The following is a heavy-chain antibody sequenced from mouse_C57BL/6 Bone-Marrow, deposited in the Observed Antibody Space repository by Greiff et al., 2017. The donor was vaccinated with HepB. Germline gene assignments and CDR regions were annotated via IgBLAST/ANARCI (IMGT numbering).Heavy chain of an antibody. CDR3: AREKDYYGSSFAWFAY. D-gene: IGHD1-1*01. J-gene: IGHJ3*01. CDR1: GYAFSSSW. V-gene: IGHV1-82*01. Sequence: QVQLQQSGPELVKPGASVKISCKASGYAFSSSWMNWVKQRPGKGLEWIGRIYPGDGDTNYNGKFKGKATLTADKSSSTAYMQLSSLTSEDSAVYFCAREKDYYGSSFAWFAYWGQGTLVTVSA. CDR2: IYPGDGDT.